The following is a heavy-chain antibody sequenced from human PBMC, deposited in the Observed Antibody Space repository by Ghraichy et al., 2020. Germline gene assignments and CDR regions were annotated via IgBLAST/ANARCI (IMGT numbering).Heavy chain of an antibody. V-gene: IGHV3-11*01. Sequence: GESLNISCAASGFTFSDYYMSWIRQAPGKGLEWVSYISSSGSTIYYADSVKGRFTISRDNAKNSLYLQMNSLRAEDTAVYYCARDPFEGDGMDVWGQGTTVTVSS. CDR2: ISSSGSTI. CDR1: GFTFSDYY. J-gene: IGHJ6*02. CDR3: ARDPFEGDGMDV. D-gene: IGHD3-16*01.